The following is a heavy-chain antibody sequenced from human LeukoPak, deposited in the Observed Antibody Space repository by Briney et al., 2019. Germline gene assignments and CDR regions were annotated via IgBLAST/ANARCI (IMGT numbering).Heavy chain of an antibody. D-gene: IGHD2-2*01. CDR2: INHSGST. CDR3: ARARCSSTSCYRRYYFDY. CDR1: GGSFSGYY. J-gene: IGHJ4*02. V-gene: IGHV4-34*01. Sequence: SETLSLTCAVYGGSFSGYYWSWIRQPPGKGLEWIGEINHSGSTNCNPSLKSRVTISVDTSKNQFSLKLSSVTAADTAVYYCARARCSSTSCYRRYYFDYWGQGTLVTVSS.